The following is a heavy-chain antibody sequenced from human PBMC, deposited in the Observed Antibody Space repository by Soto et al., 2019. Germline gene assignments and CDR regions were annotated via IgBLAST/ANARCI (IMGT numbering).Heavy chain of an antibody. Sequence: PSETLSLTCAVYGGSFSGYYWSWIRQPPGKGLEWIGEINHSGSTNYNPSLKSRVTISVDTSKNQFSLKLSSVTAADTAVYYCAREPITIFGVVIDYWSQGTLVTGSS. CDR3: AREPITIFGVVIDY. D-gene: IGHD3-3*01. CDR1: GGSFSGYY. V-gene: IGHV4-34*01. CDR2: INHSGST. J-gene: IGHJ4*02.